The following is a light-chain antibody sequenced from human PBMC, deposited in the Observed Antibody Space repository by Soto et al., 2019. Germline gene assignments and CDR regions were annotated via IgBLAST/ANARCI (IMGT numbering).Light chain of an antibody. J-gene: IGKJ5*01. CDR1: QDINTY. CDR2: AAS. V-gene: IGKV1-9*01. CDR3: QQRKSYPIT. Sequence: DIQLTQSPSFLSASVGDRVTITCRASQDINTYLAWYQQKPGKAPTLLIFAASTLQNGVPSRFSGSGSGTEFTVTITSLQPEDFATYYCQQRKSYPITFGQGTRLESK.